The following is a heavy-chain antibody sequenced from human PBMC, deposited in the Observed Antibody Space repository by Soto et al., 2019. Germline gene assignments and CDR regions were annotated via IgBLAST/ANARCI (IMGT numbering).Heavy chain of an antibody. CDR2: IYHSGST. J-gene: IGHJ6*02. CDR3: ARRSGDYYYYGMDV. D-gene: IGHD3-10*01. Sequence: QLQLQESGSGLVKPSQTLSLTCAVSGGSISSGGYSWSWIRQPPGKGLEWIGYIYHSGSTYYNPSLKRRVTISVDRSKNQFSLKLSSVTAADTAVYYCARRSGDYYYYGMDVWGQGTTVTVSS. V-gene: IGHV4-30-2*01. CDR1: GGSISSGGYS.